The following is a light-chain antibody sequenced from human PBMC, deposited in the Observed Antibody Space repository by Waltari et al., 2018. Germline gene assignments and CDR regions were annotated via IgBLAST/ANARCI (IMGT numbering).Light chain of an antibody. CDR1: SSDSGGYEY. CDR2: DVT. J-gene: IGLJ2*01. CDR3: SSFTSSTTGI. Sequence: SALTQPDSVSGSPGQSITISCSGISSDSGGYEYVSWYQQHPGKAPKVIIYDVTNRPSGVSNRFSGSKSGSSASLTISGLQAEDEADYYCSSFTSSTTGIFGGETKLTVL. V-gene: IGLV2-14*01.